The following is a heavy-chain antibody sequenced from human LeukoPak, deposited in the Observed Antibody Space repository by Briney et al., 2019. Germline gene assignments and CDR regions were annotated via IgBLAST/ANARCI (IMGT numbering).Heavy chain of an antibody. CDR1: GFSFSSYW. D-gene: IGHD1-7*01. CDR3: ARDLGSGTPLDC. J-gene: IGHJ4*02. V-gene: IGHV3-74*01. CDR2: IRSDGTST. Sequence: GGCLRLSCEASGFSFSSYWMHWVRQAPGEGPVWVSLIRSDGTSTSYADSVKGRFTISRDNAKNTLYLQMNSLRAEDTAVYYCARDLGSGTPLDCRGQGTLVTVSS.